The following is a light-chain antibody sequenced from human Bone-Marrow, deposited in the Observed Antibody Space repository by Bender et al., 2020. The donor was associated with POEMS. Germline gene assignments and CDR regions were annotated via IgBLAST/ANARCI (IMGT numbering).Light chain of an antibody. J-gene: IGLJ1*01. Sequence: QSALTQPASVSGSPGQSITISCTGTSSDIGGYDYVSWYQHHPGKVPKLIIYDVTYRPSGVPDRFSASKSGDTASLTISGLQAEDEADYYCCSYGGSSTLVFGTGTTVTVL. V-gene: IGLV2-14*03. CDR3: CSYGGSSTLV. CDR1: SSDIGGYDY. CDR2: DVT.